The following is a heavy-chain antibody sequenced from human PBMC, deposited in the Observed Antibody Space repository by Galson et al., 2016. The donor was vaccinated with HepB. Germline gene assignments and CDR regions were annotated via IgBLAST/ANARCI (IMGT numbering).Heavy chain of an antibody. J-gene: IGHJ6*04. Sequence: SLRLSCAASGFTFSNYGMTWVRQAPGKGLEVVSRISRSGDSTDYADSVKGRFTISGDNSKNTPSLQMNSLTADDTAIYYCVQGSTAPAAWGKGTTVTVSS. D-gene: IGHD1-26*01. CDR3: VQGSTAPAA. CDR1: GFTFSNYG. CDR2: ISRSGDST. V-gene: IGHV3-23*01.